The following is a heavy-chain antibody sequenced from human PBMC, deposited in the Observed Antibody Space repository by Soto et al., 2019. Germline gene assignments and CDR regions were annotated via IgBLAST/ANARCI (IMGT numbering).Heavy chain of an antibody. J-gene: IGHJ6*02. Sequence: GGSLRLSCAASGFTFSSYWMHWVRQAPGKGLVWVSRINSDGSSTSYADSVKGRFTISRDNAKNRLYLQMNSLRAEDTAVYYCARGEVYYDSSDHYYGMDVWGQGTTVTVSS. V-gene: IGHV3-74*01. CDR3: ARGEVYYDSSDHYYGMDV. CDR1: GFTFSSYW. D-gene: IGHD3-22*01. CDR2: INSDGSST.